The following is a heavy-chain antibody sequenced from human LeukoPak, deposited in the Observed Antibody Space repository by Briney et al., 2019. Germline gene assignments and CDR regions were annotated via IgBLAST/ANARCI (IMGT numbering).Heavy chain of an antibody. CDR1: GFTFSSYA. J-gene: IGHJ6*02. CDR2: ISYDGSNK. Sequence: GRSLRLSCAASGFTFSSYAMHWVRQAPGKGLEWVAVISYDGSNKYYADSVKGRFTISRDNSKNTLYLQMNSLRAKDTAVYYCARDRPSLGYCSGGSCYSPAGMDVWGQGTTVTVSS. V-gene: IGHV3-30-3*01. CDR3: ARDRPSLGYCSGGSCYSPAGMDV. D-gene: IGHD2-15*01.